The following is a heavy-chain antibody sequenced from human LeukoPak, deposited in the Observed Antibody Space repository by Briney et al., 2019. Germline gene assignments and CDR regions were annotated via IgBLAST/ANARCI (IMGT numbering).Heavy chain of an antibody. V-gene: IGHV1-69*04. Sequence: ASVKVSCKASGGTFSSYAISWVRQAPGQGLEWMGRIIPILGIANYAQKFQGRVTITADKSTSTAYMELSSLRSEDTAVYYCARGATFYYDFWSGYYCDYWGQGTLVTVSS. CDR3: ARGATFYYDFWSGYYCDY. D-gene: IGHD3-3*01. J-gene: IGHJ4*02. CDR1: GGTFSSYA. CDR2: IIPILGIA.